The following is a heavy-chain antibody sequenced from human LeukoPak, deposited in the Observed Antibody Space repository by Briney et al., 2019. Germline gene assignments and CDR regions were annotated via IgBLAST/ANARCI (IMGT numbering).Heavy chain of an antibody. V-gene: IGHV4-34*01. Sequence: PSETLSLTCAVYGGSFSGYYWSWIRQPPGKGLEWIGEINHSGSTNYNPSLKSRVTISADTSKNQFSPKLSSVTAADTAVYYCARGRRGVVVPAAKGNWFDPWGQGTLVTVSS. CDR3: ARGRRGVVVPAAKGNWFDP. J-gene: IGHJ5*02. CDR1: GGSFSGYY. D-gene: IGHD2-2*01. CDR2: INHSGST.